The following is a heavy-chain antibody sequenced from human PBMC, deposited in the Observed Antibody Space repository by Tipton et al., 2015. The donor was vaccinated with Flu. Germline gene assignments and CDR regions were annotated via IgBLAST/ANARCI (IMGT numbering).Heavy chain of an antibody. CDR3: ARGRVRGAHYGY. J-gene: IGHJ4*02. CDR1: GGSFSGYY. V-gene: IGHV4-34*01. Sequence: TLSLTCAVYGGSFSGYYWSWIRQPPGKGLEWIGEINHSGSTNYNPSLKSRVTISVDTSKNQFSLKLSSVTAADTAVYYCARGRVRGAHYGYWGQGTLVTVSS. CDR2: INHSGST. D-gene: IGHD3-10*01.